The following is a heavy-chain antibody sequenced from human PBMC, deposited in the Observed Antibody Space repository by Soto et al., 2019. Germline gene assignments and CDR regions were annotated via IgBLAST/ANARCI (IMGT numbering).Heavy chain of an antibody. D-gene: IGHD3-22*01. CDR3: ARDPDSSGYYLYFDY. V-gene: IGHV3-7*01. Sequence: GGSLRLSCAASGFTFSSYWMSWVRQAPGKGLEWVANIKQDGSEKYYVDSVKGRFSISRDNAKNSLYLQMSSLRAEDTAVYFCARDPDSSGYYLYFDYWGQGTLVTVSS. CDR2: IKQDGSEK. CDR1: GFTFSSYW. J-gene: IGHJ4*02.